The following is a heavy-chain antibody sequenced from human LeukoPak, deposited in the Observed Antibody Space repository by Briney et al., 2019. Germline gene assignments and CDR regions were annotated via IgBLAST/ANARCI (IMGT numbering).Heavy chain of an antibody. Sequence: PGGSLRLSCAASGFVFSIYAMSWVRQAPGKGLEWVSGSSATGDRTYYADSVKGRFTISRDNSNNLLYLQLNSLRAEDTAIYYCEKDHRPFGGLNILDYFDRWGQGSLVTVSS. J-gene: IGHJ4*02. CDR1: GFVFSIYA. CDR3: EKDHRPFGGLNILDYFDR. CDR2: SSATGDRT. V-gene: IGHV3-23*01. D-gene: IGHD3-16*01.